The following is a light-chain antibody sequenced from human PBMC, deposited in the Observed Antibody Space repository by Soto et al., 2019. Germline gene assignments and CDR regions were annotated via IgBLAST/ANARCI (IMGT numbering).Light chain of an antibody. V-gene: IGLV2-8*01. CDR3: SSNAGGDAYV. CDR2: DVT. CDR1: SSDVGGYNY. J-gene: IGLJ1*01. Sequence: QSVLTQPPSASGSPGRSVTISCTGTSSDVGGYNYVSWYQQHPGKAPKLMIYDVTKRPSGVPDRFSGSKSGDTATLTVSGLQAEDEADYYCSSNAGGDAYVFGTGTKLTVL.